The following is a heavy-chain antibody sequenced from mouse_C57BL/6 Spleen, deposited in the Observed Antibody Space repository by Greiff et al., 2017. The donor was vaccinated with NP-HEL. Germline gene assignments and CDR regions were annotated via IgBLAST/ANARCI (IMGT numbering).Heavy chain of an antibody. J-gene: IGHJ4*01. V-gene: IGHV14-4*01. CDR2: IDPENGDT. CDR3: TTEPYAMDY. Sequence: VQLKESGAELVRPGASVKLSCTASGFNIKDDYMHWVKQRPEQGLEWIGWIDPENGDTEYASKFQGKATITADTSSNTAYLQLSSLTSEDTAVYYCTTEPYAMDYWGQGTSVTVSS. CDR1: GFNIKDDY.